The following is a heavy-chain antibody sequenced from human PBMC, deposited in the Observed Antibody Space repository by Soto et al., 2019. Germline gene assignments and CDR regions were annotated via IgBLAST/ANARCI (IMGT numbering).Heavy chain of an antibody. CDR2: ISYDGSNK. D-gene: IGHD4-17*01. J-gene: IGHJ4*02. V-gene: IGHV3-30*18. CDR1: EFTFSSYG. Sequence: QVQLVESGGGVVQPGRSLRLSCAASEFTFSSYGMHWVRQAPGKGLEWVAVISYDGSNKYYADSVKGRFTISRDNSKNTLYLQMNSLRAEDTAVYYCAKDLGDYVVDYWGQGTLVTVSS. CDR3: AKDLGDYVVDY.